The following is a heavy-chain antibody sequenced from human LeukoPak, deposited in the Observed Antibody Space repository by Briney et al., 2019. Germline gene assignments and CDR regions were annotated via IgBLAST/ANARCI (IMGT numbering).Heavy chain of an antibody. CDR2: ISGSGGST. D-gene: IGHD7-27*01. J-gene: IGHJ4*02. V-gene: IGHV3-23*01. CDR1: GFTFSSYA. CDR3: AKELTGDPGKIFDY. Sequence: SGGSLRLPCAASGFTFSSYAMSWVRQAPGKGLEWVSAISGSGGSTYYADSVKGRFTISRDNSKNTLYLQMNSLRAEDTAVYYCAKELTGDPGKIFDYWGQGTLVTVSS.